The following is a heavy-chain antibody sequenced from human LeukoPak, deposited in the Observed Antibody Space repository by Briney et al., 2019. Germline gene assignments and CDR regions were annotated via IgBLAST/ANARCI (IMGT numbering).Heavy chain of an antibody. CDR2: MNPNSGNT. V-gene: IGHV1-8*01. CDR3: AREESIGSYQFLHDY. Sequence: ASVKVSCKASGYTFTIYDINWVRQATGQGLEWMGWMNPNSGNTGYAQKFQGRVTITRNTSISTAYMELRSLTFDDTAIYYCAREESIGSYQFLHDYWGQGTLVTVSS. J-gene: IGHJ4*02. CDR1: GYTFTIYD. D-gene: IGHD3-10*01.